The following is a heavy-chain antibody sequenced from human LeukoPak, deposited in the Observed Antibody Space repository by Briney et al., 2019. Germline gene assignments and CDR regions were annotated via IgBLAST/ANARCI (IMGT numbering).Heavy chain of an antibody. D-gene: IGHD4-11*01. CDR2: TYYRSKWHT. V-gene: IGHV6-1*01. J-gene: IGHJ4*02. Sequence: LGRTYYRSKWHTDYALSVQSRMTINPDTSKNQFSLQLNSVTPDDTAVYYCARARVTTEFDYWGQGTLVTVSS. CDR3: ARARVTTEFDY.